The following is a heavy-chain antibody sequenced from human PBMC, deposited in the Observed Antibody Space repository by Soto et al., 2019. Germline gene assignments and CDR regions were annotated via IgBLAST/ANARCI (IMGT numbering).Heavy chain of an antibody. J-gene: IGHJ4*02. D-gene: IGHD3-10*01. CDR2: TNSDGSTT. V-gene: IGHV3-74*01. CDR3: ARQKLWFGELYDY. CDR1: GFTFSSYW. Sequence: EVPLVESGGGLVQPGGSLRLSCAVSGFTFSSYWMHWVRQAPGKGLVWVARTNSDGSTTTYADSVKGRFTISRDNARNTLYLQMNSLRAEDTAVYYCARQKLWFGELYDYWGQGTLVTVSS.